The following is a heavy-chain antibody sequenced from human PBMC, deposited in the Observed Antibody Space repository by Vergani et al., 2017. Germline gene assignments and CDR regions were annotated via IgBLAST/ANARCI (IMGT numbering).Heavy chain of an antibody. V-gene: IGHV3-20*04. CDR2: INWNGGGT. D-gene: IGHD2-2*01. J-gene: IGHJ6*02. CDR3: GMYCSSPTCGTHPRVQNYGMDV. Sequence: EVQLVESGGGLVKPGGSLRLSCAASGFTFDDYGMSWVRQAPGKGLEWVSGINWNGGGTGYADSVKGRFTISRDNAKNSLYLQMNSLRAEDTALYYCGMYCSSPTCGTHPRVQNYGMDVWGQGTTVTVSS. CDR1: GFTFDDYG.